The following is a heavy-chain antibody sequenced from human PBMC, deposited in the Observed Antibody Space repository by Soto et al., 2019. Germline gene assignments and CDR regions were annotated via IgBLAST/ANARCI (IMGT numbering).Heavy chain of an antibody. CDR1: GFTFADAW. CDR3: CTDAARRDSDGYWYEGAY. Sequence: EVQLVESGGGLVKPGGSLRLSCAASGFTFADAWRHWVRQAPGKGLEWVGRIERKADGATADYGAPVEGRFTISRDDSKNTLYLQMKCLDTEDTAIYYCCTDAARRDSDGYWYEGAYWGQGALVTVSS. V-gene: IGHV3-15*07. J-gene: IGHJ4*02. D-gene: IGHD3-22*01. CDR2: IERKADGATA.